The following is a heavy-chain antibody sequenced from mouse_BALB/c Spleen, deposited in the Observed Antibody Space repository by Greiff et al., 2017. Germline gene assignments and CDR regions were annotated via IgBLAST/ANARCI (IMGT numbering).Heavy chain of an antibody. CDR2: IFPGDGST. D-gene: IGHD1-1*01. CDR1: GYTFTSYD. V-gene: IGHV1S56*01. CDR3: ARSATVVYYYALDD. J-gene: IGHJ4*01. Sequence: QVQLQQSGAELVKPGASVKLSCKASGYTFTSYDIHWVRQRPEQGLEWIGWIFPGDGSTKFNEKFKDKATLTTDKSSSTAYMQLSRLTSEDSAVYFGARSATVVYYYALDDWGQGTSVTVSS.